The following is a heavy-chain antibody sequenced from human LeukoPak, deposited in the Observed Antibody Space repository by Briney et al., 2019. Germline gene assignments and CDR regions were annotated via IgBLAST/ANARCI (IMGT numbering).Heavy chain of an antibody. V-gene: IGHV4-34*01. CDR3: ARLVDYYDSSGYYTYGVDV. Sequence: SETLSLTRAVYGGSFSGYYWSWIRQPPGKGLEWIGEINHSGSTNYNPSLKSRVTISVDTSKNQFSLKLSSVTAADTAVYYCARLVDYYDSSGYYTYGVDVWGQGTTVTVSS. CDR2: INHSGST. CDR1: GGSFSGYY. D-gene: IGHD3-22*01. J-gene: IGHJ6*02.